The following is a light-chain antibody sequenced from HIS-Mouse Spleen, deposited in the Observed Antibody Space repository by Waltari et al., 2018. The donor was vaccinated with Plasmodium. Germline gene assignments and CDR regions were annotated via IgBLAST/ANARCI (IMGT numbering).Light chain of an antibody. CDR3: MIWPSNASGV. V-gene: IGLV5-37*01. J-gene: IGLJ3*02. CDR2: YYSDSDK. Sequence: QPVLSQPPSSSASPGESARLTCTLPSAINVGSSTIYWYQPKPGSPPRYLLYYYSDSDKGQGSGVPSRFSGSKDASANTGILLISGLQSEDEADYYCMIWPSNASGVFGGGTKLTVL. CDR1: SAINVGSST.